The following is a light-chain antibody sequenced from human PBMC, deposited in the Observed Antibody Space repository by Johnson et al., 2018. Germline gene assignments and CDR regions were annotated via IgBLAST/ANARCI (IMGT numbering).Light chain of an antibody. V-gene: IGLV1-51*02. CDR3: GPWDSSLSAGNV. J-gene: IGLJ1*01. Sequence: QSVLTQPPSVSAAPGQKVTISCSGSSSNIGNNYVSWYQQLPGTAPKLLIYENNKRPSGIPDRFSGSKSGTSATLGITGLQTGDEADHYCGPWDSSLSAGNVFGTGTKVTVL. CDR1: SSNIGNNY. CDR2: ENN.